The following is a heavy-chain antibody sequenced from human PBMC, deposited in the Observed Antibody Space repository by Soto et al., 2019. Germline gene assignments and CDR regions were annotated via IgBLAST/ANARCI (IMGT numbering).Heavy chain of an antibody. CDR1: GYTFTNFG. CDR3: ATRDPAYPQFDY. V-gene: IGHV1-18*01. CDR2: ISAYIGNT. D-gene: IGHD3-16*01. Sequence: ASVKVSCKASGYTFTNFGISWVRQAPGQGLEWMGWISAYIGNTNYAQNFQGRVTMTTDTSTSTAYMELRSLRSEDTAVYYCATRDPAYPQFDYWGQGTLVTVSS. J-gene: IGHJ4*02.